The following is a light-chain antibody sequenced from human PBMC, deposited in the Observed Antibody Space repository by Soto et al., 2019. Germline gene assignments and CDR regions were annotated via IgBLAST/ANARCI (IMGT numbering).Light chain of an antibody. J-gene: IGKJ2*01. CDR1: QSVSSSY. CDR3: QQDYNLHLT. V-gene: IGKV3D-7*01. Sequence: EIVMTQSPATLSLSPGERATLSCRASQSVSSSYLSWYQQKPGQAPRLLIYGASTRATGIPARFSGSGSGTDFTLTISSLQPEDFAVYYCQQDYNLHLTFGQGTKLEIK. CDR2: GAS.